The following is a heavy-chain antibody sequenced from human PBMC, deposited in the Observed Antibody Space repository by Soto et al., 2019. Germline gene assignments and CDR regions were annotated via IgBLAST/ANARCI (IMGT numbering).Heavy chain of an antibody. CDR1: GYTFTSYG. CDR2: ISAYNGNT. Sequence: ASVKVSCKASGYTFTSYGISWVRQAPGQGLEWMGWISAYNGNTNYAQKLQGRVTMTTDTSTSTAYMELSSVTAADTAVYYCAGGRCVLAGYSYGYEVWFDPWGQGTLVTVSS. J-gene: IGHJ5*02. V-gene: IGHV1-18*01. D-gene: IGHD5-18*01. CDR3: AGGRCVLAGYSYGYEVWFDP.